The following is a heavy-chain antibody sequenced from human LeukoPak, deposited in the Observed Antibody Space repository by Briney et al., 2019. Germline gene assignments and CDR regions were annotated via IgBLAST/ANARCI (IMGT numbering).Heavy chain of an antibody. V-gene: IGHV4-59*01. CDR2: IYYSGST. CDR3: ASENRYSYGYYYYYGMDV. Sequence: SETLSLTCTVSGGSISSYFWSWIRQPPGKELEWIGYIYYSGSTNYNPSLKSRVTMSVDTSKNQFSLKLSSVTAADTAVYYCASENRYSYGYYYYYGMDVWGQGTTVTVSS. J-gene: IGHJ6*02. CDR1: GGSISSYF. D-gene: IGHD5-18*01.